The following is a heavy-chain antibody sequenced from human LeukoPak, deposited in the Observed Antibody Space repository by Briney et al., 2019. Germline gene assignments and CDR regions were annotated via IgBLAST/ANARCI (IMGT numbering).Heavy chain of an antibody. Sequence: PRASVKVSCKASGGTFSSYAISWVRQAPGQGLEWMGRIIPILGIANYAQKFQGRVTITADKSTSTAYMELSSLRSEDTAVYYCARGVSSVLPPDYWGQGTLVTVSS. J-gene: IGHJ4*02. CDR3: ARGVSSVLPPDY. CDR2: IIPILGIA. V-gene: IGHV1-69*04. D-gene: IGHD6-19*01. CDR1: GGTFSSYA.